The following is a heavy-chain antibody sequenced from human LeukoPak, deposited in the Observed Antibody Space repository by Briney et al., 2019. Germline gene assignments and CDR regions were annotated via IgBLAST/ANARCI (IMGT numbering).Heavy chain of an antibody. Sequence: PSETLSLTYTVSGGSISSSSYYWGWIRQPPGKGLEWIGSIYYSGSTYYNPSLKSRVTISVDTSKNQFSLKLSSVTAADTAVYYCATSFVSVGAFDIWGQGTMVTVSS. V-gene: IGHV4-39*01. CDR3: ATSFVSVGAFDI. CDR1: GGSISSSSYY. CDR2: IYYSGST. J-gene: IGHJ3*02. D-gene: IGHD1-26*01.